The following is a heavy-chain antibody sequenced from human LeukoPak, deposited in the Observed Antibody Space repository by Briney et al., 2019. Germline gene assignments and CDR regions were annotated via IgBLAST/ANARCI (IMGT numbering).Heavy chain of an antibody. CDR3: AKRNNDGFDY. V-gene: IGHV3-23*01. CDR2: ISGGGGTT. CDR1: GFTFSSYA. D-gene: IGHD1/OR15-1a*01. Sequence: GGSLRLSCAASGFTFSSYAMTWVRQAPGKGLEWVSGISGGGGTTCYADSVKGRFTISRDNSKNTLYLQMNSLRAEDTAVYYCAKRNNDGFDYWGQGTLVTVSS. J-gene: IGHJ4*02.